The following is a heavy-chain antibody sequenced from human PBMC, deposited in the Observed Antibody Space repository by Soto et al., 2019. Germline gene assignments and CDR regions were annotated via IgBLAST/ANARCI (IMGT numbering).Heavy chain of an antibody. CDR3: ARGSTTGGGHWFDP. CDR1: GGSISSYY. CDR2: IYYSGST. V-gene: IGHV4-59*01. Sequence: SETLSLTCTVSGGSISSYYWSWIRQPPGKGLEWIGYIYYSGSTNYNPSLKSRVTISVDTSKNQFSLKLSSVTAADTAVYYCARGSTTGGGHWFDPWGQGTLVTVSS. D-gene: IGHD4-4*01. J-gene: IGHJ5*02.